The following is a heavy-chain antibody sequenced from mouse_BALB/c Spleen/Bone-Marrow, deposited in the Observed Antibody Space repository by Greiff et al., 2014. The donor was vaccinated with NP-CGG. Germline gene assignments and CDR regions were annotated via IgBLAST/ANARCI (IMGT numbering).Heavy chain of an antibody. V-gene: IGHV5-9-2*01. CDR1: GFTFNSYG. D-gene: IGHD2-4*01. J-gene: IGHJ3*01. CDR3: ARHAYYDQTEVSFVY. CDR2: ISGGGSYT. Sequence: DVHLVESGGGLVKSGGSLKLSCAASGFTFNSYGMSWVRQTPGKRLEWVATISGGGSYTFYPDSVKGRFTISRDSAKNNLYLQLSSLRSEDTALYYCARHAYYDQTEVSFVYWGQGTLVTVSA.